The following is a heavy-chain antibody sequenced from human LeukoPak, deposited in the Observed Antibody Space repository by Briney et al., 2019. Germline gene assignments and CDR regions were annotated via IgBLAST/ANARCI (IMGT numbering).Heavy chain of an antibody. CDR1: GVSISSSSYS. D-gene: IGHD5-18*01. V-gene: IGHV4-39*01. J-gene: IGHJ4*02. CDR2: IYHSGST. CDR3: ARHAAMATYYFDY. Sequence: PXXTLSLTCAVSGVSISSSSYSWGWIRQPPGKGLEWIGSIYHSGSTYYNPSLKSRVTISVDTSKNQFSLKLSSVTAADTAVYYCARHAAMATYYFDYWGQGTLVTVSS.